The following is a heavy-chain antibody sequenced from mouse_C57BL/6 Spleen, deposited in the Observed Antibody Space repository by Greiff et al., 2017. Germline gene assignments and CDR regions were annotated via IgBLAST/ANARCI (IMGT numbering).Heavy chain of an antibody. D-gene: IGHD1-1*01. CDR2: IYPGGGYT. CDR3: ARGGYYGSSYDFDY. CDR1: GYTFTNYW. J-gene: IGHJ2*01. V-gene: IGHV1-63*01. Sequence: VMLVESGAELVRPGTSVKMSCKASGYTFTNYWIGWAKQRPGHGLEWIGDIYPGGGYTNYNEKFKGKATLTADKSSSTAYMQFSSLTSEDSAIYYCARGGYYGSSYDFDYWGQGTTLTVSS.